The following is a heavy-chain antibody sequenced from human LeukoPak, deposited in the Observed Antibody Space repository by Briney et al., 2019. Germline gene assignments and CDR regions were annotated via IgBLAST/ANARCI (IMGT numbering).Heavy chain of an antibody. J-gene: IGHJ3*02. Sequence: SETLSLTCTVSGGSISSYYWSWIRQPPGKGLERIGYIYYSGSTNYNPSLKSRVTISVDTSKNQFSLKLSSVTAADTAVYYCARDGDSRFITISPGAFDIWGQGTMVTVSS. CDR1: GGSISSYY. D-gene: IGHD3-9*01. CDR2: IYYSGST. CDR3: ARDGDSRFITISPGAFDI. V-gene: IGHV4-59*01.